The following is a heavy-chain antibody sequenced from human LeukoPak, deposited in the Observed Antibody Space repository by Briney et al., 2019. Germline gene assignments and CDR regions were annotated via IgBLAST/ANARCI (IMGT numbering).Heavy chain of an antibody. J-gene: IGHJ4*02. Sequence: SETLSLTCTVSGCSISSNSSYWVWLRQPPGKGLEWISSIYYSGITYYNPSLKSLVTISVDTSKNQFSLKLSSVTAADTAVYYCARLSSSWSSVASDYWGQGTLVTVSS. CDR2: IYYSGIT. CDR3: ARLSSSWSSVASDY. V-gene: IGHV4-39*01. D-gene: IGHD6-13*01. CDR1: GCSISSNSSY.